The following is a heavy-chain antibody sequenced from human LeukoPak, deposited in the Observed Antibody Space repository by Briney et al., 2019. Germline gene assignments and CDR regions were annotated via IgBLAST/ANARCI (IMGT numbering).Heavy chain of an antibody. J-gene: IGHJ6*02. CDR1: GFTFSSYS. Sequence: GGSLRLSCAASGFTFSSYSMNWVCQAPGKGLEWVSYISSSSSIIYYADSVKGRFTISRDNAKNSLYLQMNSLRAEDTAVYYCARGQTYSGRTLDVWGQGTMVTVSS. D-gene: IGHD1-26*01. CDR2: ISSSSSII. V-gene: IGHV3-48*04. CDR3: ARGQTYSGRTLDV.